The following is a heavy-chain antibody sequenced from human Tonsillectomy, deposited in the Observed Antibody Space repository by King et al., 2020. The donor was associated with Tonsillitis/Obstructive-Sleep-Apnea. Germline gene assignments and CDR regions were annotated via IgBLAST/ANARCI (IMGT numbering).Heavy chain of an antibody. Sequence: QLQQWGAGLLKPSETLSLTCAVYGGSFSYYYWSWIRQPPGKGLEWIGEINHSGSTNYNPSLKSRVTMSVDRSNNQFSLKLTSVTAADTALYYCARRHSVTVVPFDYWGQGTLVTVSS. J-gene: IGHJ4*02. CDR2: INHSGST. CDR3: ARRHSVTVVPFDY. V-gene: IGHV4-34*01. CDR1: GGSFSYYY. D-gene: IGHD4-23*01.